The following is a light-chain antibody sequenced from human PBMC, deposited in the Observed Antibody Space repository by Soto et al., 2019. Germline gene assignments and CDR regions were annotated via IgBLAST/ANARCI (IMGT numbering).Light chain of an antibody. J-gene: IGKJ1*01. Sequence: EIVMTQSPANLSVSPGERATLSCTASHYVYSNVAWFQQRPCQAPRFLIKRSTVRAGGTPARFSGSGSGTEFAHTITSLQAEDFALYCRQQYQNLWTFGQGTEVEI. CDR3: QQYQNLWT. V-gene: IGKV3-15*01. CDR1: HYVYSN. CDR2: RST.